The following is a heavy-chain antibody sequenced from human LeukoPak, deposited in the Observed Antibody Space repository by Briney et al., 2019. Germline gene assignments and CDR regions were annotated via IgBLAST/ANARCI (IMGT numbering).Heavy chain of an antibody. CDR2: IIPIFGTA. V-gene: IGHV1-69*13. Sequence: SVKVSCKASGGTFSSYAISWVRQAPGQGLEWMGGIIPIFGTANYAQKFQGRVTITADESTSTAYMELSSLRSEDTAVYYCARAVSPYYDILTGMDVWGQGTTVTVSS. CDR1: GGTFSSYA. J-gene: IGHJ6*02. D-gene: IGHD3-9*01. CDR3: ARAVSPYYDILTGMDV.